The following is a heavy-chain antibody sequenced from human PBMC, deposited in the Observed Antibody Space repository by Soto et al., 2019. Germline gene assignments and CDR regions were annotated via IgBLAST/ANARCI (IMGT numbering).Heavy chain of an antibody. CDR3: ARERYGSGSYGMDV. CDR1: GDSVTSHY. D-gene: IGHD3-10*01. Sequence: SETLSLTCSFSGDSVTSHYLTWIRQSPEKGLEWIGYMHYTGFSHYNPSLKSRVTISVDTSKNQFSLKLSSVTAADTAVYYCARERYGSGSYGMDVWGQGTTVTVSS. J-gene: IGHJ6*02. V-gene: IGHV4-59*02. CDR2: MHYTGFS.